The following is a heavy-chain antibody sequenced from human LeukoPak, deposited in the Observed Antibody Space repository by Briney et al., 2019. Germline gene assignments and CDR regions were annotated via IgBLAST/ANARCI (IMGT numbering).Heavy chain of an antibody. Sequence: SVKVSCKASGGTFSSYAISWLRQAPGQGLEWMGGIIPIFGTANYAQKFQGRVTITTDESTSTAYMELSSLRSEDTAVYYCAIMGGGGYYNSTPAFDIWGQGTMVTVSS. D-gene: IGHD1-26*01. J-gene: IGHJ3*02. CDR1: GGTFSSYA. CDR2: IIPIFGTA. V-gene: IGHV1-69*05. CDR3: AIMGGGGYYNSTPAFDI.